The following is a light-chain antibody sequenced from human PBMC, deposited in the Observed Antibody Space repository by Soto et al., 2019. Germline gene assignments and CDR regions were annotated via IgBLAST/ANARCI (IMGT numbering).Light chain of an antibody. CDR2: DAS. CDR1: QSISSS. Sequence: DIQMTQSPSTLSAPVGDRVTITCRASQSISSSLAWYQQRPGKAPKLLIYDASSLQSGVPSRFSGSGSGTEFTLTINSLQPDDFATYYCQQYNSYWTFGQGTKVDIK. J-gene: IGKJ1*01. V-gene: IGKV1-5*01. CDR3: QQYNSYWT.